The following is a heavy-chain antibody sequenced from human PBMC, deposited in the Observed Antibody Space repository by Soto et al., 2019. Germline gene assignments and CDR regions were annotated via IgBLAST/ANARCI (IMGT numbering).Heavy chain of an antibody. Sequence: ASVKVSCKASGYTFTSYGISWVRQAPGQGLEWMGWISAYNGNTNYAQKLQGRVTMTTDTSTSTAYMELRSLRSDDTAVYYCARTITMVRGVITYGMDVRGQGTTVTVSS. D-gene: IGHD3-10*01. CDR1: GYTFTSYG. J-gene: IGHJ6*02. CDR3: ARTITMVRGVITYGMDV. V-gene: IGHV1-18*01. CDR2: ISAYNGNT.